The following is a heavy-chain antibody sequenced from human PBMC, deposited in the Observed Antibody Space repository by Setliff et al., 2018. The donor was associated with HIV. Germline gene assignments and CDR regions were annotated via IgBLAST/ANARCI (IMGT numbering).Heavy chain of an antibody. CDR1: GYTFTSYD. Sequence: GASVKVSCKASGYTFTSYDINWVRQATGQGLEWMGWMNPNSGITGYAQKFQGRVTMTRNTSISTAYMELSSLRSEDTAVYYCARGSRGYSAYDVGRFVSWGQGTLVTVSS. V-gene: IGHV1-8*01. CDR3: ARGSRGYSAYDVGRFVS. CDR2: MNPNSGIT. J-gene: IGHJ4*02. D-gene: IGHD5-12*01.